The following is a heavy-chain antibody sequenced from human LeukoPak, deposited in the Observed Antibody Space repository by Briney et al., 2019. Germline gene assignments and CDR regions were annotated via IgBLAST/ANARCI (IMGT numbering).Heavy chain of an antibody. J-gene: IGHJ4*02. D-gene: IGHD2-15*01. CDR3: AKDCNGGNCYIDY. CDR2: ISGGAGIT. CDR1: GFTFSSYD. Sequence: GGSLRLSCAASGFTFSSYDMTWVRQAPGKGLEWVSTISGGAGITHYADSVKGRFTISSDNSKNTLYLQMNSLRAEDTAIYYCAKDCNGGNCYIDYWGQGTLVTVAS. V-gene: IGHV3-23*01.